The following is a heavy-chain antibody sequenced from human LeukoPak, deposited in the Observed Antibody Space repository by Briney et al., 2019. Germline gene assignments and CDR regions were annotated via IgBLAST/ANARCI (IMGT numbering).Heavy chain of an antibody. CDR2: IYYSGST. D-gene: IGHD4-11*01. Sequence: SETLSLTCTVSGGSISSYYWSWIRQPPGKGLEWIGYIYYSGSTNYNPSFKSRVTISVDTSKNQFSLKLSSVTAADTAVYYCARGTDSKGRDYWGQGTLVTVSS. CDR1: GGSISSYY. J-gene: IGHJ4*02. V-gene: IGHV4-59*08. CDR3: ARGTDSKGRDY.